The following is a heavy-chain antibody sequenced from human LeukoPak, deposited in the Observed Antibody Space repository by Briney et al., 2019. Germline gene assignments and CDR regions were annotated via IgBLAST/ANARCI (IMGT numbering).Heavy chain of an antibody. CDR3: AAGAAAGTGDY. D-gene: IGHD6-13*01. CDR1: GFTFSSYS. Sequence: PGGSLRLSCAASGFTFSSYSMNWVRQAPGKGLEWVSYISSTGNTIYYADSVKGRFTISRDNAKNSLYLQMNSLRAEDTAVYYCAAGAAAGTGDYWGQGTLVTVSS. CDR2: ISSTGNTI. V-gene: IGHV3-48*04. J-gene: IGHJ4*02.